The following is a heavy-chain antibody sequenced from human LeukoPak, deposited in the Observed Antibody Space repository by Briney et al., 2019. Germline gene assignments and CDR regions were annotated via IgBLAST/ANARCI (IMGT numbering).Heavy chain of an antibody. D-gene: IGHD2-2*01. Sequence: GGSLRLSCAASGFSFSSHGMSWVRQAPGKGLEWVSGIIGGAGSTYYADSVRGRFAISGDNSKNTLYLQMNSLRADDTAVYYCAHGTMYQLDSWGQGTLVTVSS. V-gene: IGHV3-23*01. CDR2: IIGGAGST. CDR1: GFSFSSHG. J-gene: IGHJ4*02. CDR3: AHGTMYQLDS.